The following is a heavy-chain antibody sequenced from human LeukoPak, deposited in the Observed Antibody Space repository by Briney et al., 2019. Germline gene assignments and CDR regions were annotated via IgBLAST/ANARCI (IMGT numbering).Heavy chain of an antibody. CDR3: AREGGSSRNFDY. CDR1: GFTFSRYT. Sequence: GGSLRLSCAASGFTFSRYTMHWVRQAPGKGLEWVPIISYDGSNTYDGSNKYYADSVKGRFTISRDNSKNTLFLQMDSLRAEDTAVYYCAREGGSSRNFDYWGQGTLVTVSS. D-gene: IGHD6-13*01. J-gene: IGHJ4*02. V-gene: IGHV3-30-3*01. CDR2: ISYDGSNTYDGSNK.